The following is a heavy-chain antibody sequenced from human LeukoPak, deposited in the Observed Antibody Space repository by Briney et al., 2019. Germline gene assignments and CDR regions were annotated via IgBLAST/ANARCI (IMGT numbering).Heavy chain of an antibody. CDR2: IYSTGNT. D-gene: IGHD4-17*01. CDR3: AKDDGDYDPFWDY. CDR1: GFTVSSDF. J-gene: IGHJ4*02. V-gene: IGHV3-53*01. Sequence: GGSLRLSCAASGFTVSSDFVSWVRQAPGKGLEWISVIYSTGNTYYADSVKGRFTISRDNSKNTLYLQMNSLRAEDTAVYYCAKDDGDYDPFWDYWGQGTLVTVSS.